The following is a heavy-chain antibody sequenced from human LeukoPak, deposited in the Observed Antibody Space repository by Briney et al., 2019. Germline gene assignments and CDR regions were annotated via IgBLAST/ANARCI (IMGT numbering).Heavy chain of an antibody. CDR2: IYYSGST. D-gene: IGHD5-18*01. CDR3: ARGESRGYSWFDY. V-gene: IGHV4-59*01. Sequence: SETLSLTCTVSGGSISSYYWSWIRQPPGKGLEWIGYIYYSGSTNYNPSLKSRVTILVDTSKNQFSLKLSSVTAADTAVYYCARGESRGYSWFDYWGQGTLVTVSS. CDR1: GGSISSYY. J-gene: IGHJ4*02.